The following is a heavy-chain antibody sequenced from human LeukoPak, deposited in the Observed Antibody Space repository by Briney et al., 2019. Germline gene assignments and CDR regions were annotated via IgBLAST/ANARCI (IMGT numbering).Heavy chain of an antibody. V-gene: IGHV3-7*01. CDR3: ARGRGWIDP. CDR1: GYTFTNNW. Sequence: PGGSLRLSCEASGYTFTNNWMTWFRQAPGKGLEWVGNVNEDGSEQKYLDSVKGRFTISRDNAKNSVYLQMNNLRVEEPAVYYCARGRGWIDPWGQGTLVTVSS. J-gene: IGHJ5*02. D-gene: IGHD5-24*01. CDR2: VNEDGSEQ.